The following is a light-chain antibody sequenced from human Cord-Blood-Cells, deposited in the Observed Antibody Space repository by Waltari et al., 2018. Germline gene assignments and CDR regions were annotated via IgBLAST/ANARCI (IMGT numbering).Light chain of an antibody. J-gene: IGKJ1*01. V-gene: IGKV3-20*01. CDR1: QSVSSSY. CDR2: GAS. CDR3: QQYGSSPET. Sequence: DIVLTQSPGTLSLSPGERATLSCRASQSVSSSYLAWYQQKPGQPPRLLIKGASSRATGIPDRFSGSGSGTDFTLTISRLEPEDFAVYYCQQYGSSPETFGQGTKVEIK.